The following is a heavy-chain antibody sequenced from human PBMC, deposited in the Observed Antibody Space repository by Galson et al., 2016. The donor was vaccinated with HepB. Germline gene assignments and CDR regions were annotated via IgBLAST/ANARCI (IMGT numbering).Heavy chain of an antibody. J-gene: IGHJ5*02. V-gene: IGHV2-5*01. Sequence: PALVKPTQTLTLTCTFSGFSLTTTGVGVGWIRQPPGKALEWLAVIFWNDDKRYSPSLNSRLTITKDTPKNQVVLTMTNMDPVDTATYYCARTVAFCSGDTCPNNWFDPWGQGTRVTVSS. CDR1: GFSLTTTGVG. CDR3: ARTVAFCSGDTCPNNWFDP. CDR2: IFWNDDK. D-gene: IGHD2-15*01.